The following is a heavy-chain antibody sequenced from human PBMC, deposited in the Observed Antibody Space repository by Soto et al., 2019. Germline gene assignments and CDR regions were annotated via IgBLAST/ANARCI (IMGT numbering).Heavy chain of an antibody. J-gene: IGHJ6*02. D-gene: IGHD3-3*01. CDR1: GFTFSSYW. CDR2: INNDGSST. Sequence: EVQLVESGGGLVQPGGSLRLSCAVSGFTFSSYWMHWVRQAPGKGLVWVSRINNDGSSTSYADSVKGRFTISRDNAKKTRYLQRNSLRAEDTAVYYCARSLLGDFWSGPHYYYYYGMDVWGQGTTDTVSS. CDR3: ARSLLGDFWSGPHYYYYYGMDV. V-gene: IGHV3-74*01.